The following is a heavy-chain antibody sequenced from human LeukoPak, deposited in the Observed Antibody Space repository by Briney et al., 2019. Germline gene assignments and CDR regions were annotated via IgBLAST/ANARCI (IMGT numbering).Heavy chain of an antibody. CDR3: ARGGLGTGDAFDI. CDR2: INPSGGST. CDR1: GYTFTSYY. V-gene: IGHV1-46*01. D-gene: IGHD7-27*01. J-gene: IGHJ3*02. Sequence: ASVKVSCKASGYTFTSYYMHWVRQAPGQGLEWMGIINPSGGSTSYTQKFQGRVTITADESTSTAYMELSSLRSEDTAVYYCARGGLGTGDAFDIWGQGTMVTVSS.